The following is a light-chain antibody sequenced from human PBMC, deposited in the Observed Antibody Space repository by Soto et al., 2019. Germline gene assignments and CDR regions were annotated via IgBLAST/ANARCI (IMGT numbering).Light chain of an antibody. CDR3: SSYTRDTTPV. Sequence: QSALTQPASVSGSPGQAITIYCTGTSSDVGRYNYVSLYQQYPGKVPKLMIYDVSSRPSGVSTRFSGSKSGNTASLTISGLQAEDEADYYCSSYTRDTTPVFGPGTKVTVL. CDR2: DVS. CDR1: SSDVGRYNY. J-gene: IGLJ1*01. V-gene: IGLV2-14*01.